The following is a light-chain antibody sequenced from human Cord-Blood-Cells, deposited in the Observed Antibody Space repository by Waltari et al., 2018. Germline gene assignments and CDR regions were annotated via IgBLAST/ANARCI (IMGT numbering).Light chain of an antibody. CDR1: SSDVGGYNY. J-gene: IGLJ1*01. Sequence: QSALTQPASVSGSPGQSITIPCTGTSSDVGGYNYVSWYQQHPGKAPKLMIYVVSRRPSGVSNRFSGSKSGNTASLTISGLQAEDEADYYCSSYTSSSTYVFGTGTKVTVL. V-gene: IGLV2-14*01. CDR2: VVS. CDR3: SSYTSSSTYV.